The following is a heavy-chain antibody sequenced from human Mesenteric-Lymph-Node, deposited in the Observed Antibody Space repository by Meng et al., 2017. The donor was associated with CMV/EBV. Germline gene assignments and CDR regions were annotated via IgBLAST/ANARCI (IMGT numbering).Heavy chain of an antibody. CDR3: AKGYNNYAMDV. V-gene: IGHV3-7*01. CDR2: IKQDGSEK. Sequence: GESLKISCAASGFTFSSYWMSWVRQAPGKGLEWVANIKQDGSEKYYVDSVKGRFTISRDNSMNTLYLQMNSLTAEDAAVYYCAKGYNNYAMDVWGQGATVTVSS. J-gene: IGHJ6*02. CDR1: GFTFSSYW. D-gene: IGHD5-24*01.